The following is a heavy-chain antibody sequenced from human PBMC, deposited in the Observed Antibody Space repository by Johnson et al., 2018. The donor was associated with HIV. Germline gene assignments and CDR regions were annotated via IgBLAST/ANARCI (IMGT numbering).Heavy chain of an antibody. D-gene: IGHD1-14*01. Sequence: QVQLVESGGGLVQPGGSLRLSCAASGFTFSSYGMHWVSQAPGKGLEWLAVISYDGSNKYYADSVKGRFTISRDNSKNTLYLQMNSLRAEDTAVYYCARGVSPERQAGPDAFDIWGQGTMVTVSS. V-gene: IGHV3-30*03. J-gene: IGHJ3*02. CDR2: ISYDGSNK. CDR1: GFTFSSYG. CDR3: ARGVSPERQAGPDAFDI.